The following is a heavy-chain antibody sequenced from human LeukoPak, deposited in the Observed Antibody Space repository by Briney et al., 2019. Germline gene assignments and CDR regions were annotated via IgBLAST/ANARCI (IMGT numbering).Heavy chain of an antibody. CDR2: INPNTGGT. D-gene: IGHD3-9*01. J-gene: IGHJ3*02. CDR1: GYTFSGYY. V-gene: IGHV1-2*02. Sequence: ASVKVSCKASGYTFSGYYMNWVRQAPGQGPEWMGWINPNTGGTNYAQKSQGRVRMTRDTSIRTAYMELSRLRFDDTAVYYCARDRILTGSNWVDAFDIWGLGTVVTVSS. CDR3: ARDRILTGSNWVDAFDI.